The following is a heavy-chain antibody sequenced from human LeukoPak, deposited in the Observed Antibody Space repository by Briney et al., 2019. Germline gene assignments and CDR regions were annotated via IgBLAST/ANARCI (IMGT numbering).Heavy chain of an antibody. CDR1: GGSISSYY. V-gene: IGHV4-59*01. CDR3: ARESSSSFSYYYYMDV. D-gene: IGHD6-6*01. CDR2: IYYSGST. Sequence: SETLSLTRTVSGGSISSYYWSWIRQPPGKGLEWIGYIYYSGSTNYNPSLKSRVTISVDTSKNQFSLKLSSVTAADTAVYYCARESSSSFSYYYYMDVWGKGTTVTVSS. J-gene: IGHJ6*03.